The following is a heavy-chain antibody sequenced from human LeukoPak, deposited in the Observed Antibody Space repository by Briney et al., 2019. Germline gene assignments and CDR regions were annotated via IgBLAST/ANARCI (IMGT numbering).Heavy chain of an antibody. D-gene: IGHD3-22*01. CDR2: IYYSGST. Sequence: SETLSLTCTVSGGFISSYYWSWIRQPPGKGLEWIGYIYYSGSTNYNPSLKSRVTISGDTSKNQFSLKLSSVTAADTAVYYCATNLDYYDSSGFVFDIWGQGTMVTSLQ. CDR1: GGFISSYY. V-gene: IGHV4-59*01. J-gene: IGHJ3*02. CDR3: ATNLDYYDSSGFVFDI.